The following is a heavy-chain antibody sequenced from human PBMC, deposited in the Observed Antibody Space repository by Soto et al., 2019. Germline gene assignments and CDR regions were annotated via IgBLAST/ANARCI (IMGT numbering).Heavy chain of an antibody. Sequence: SETLSLTCTVSGGSINSYYWSWIRQPPGQGLEWIGYIYSSGSTNYNPPFESRVTISVDTSKNQFSLRLSSVTAADTAVYYCARHGRHYDDSAVQSYYGLDVWGQGTTDTVSS. D-gene: IGHD3-3*01. J-gene: IGHJ6*02. CDR3: ARHGRHYDDSAVQSYYGLDV. CDR2: IYSSGST. CDR1: GGSINSYY. V-gene: IGHV4-59*08.